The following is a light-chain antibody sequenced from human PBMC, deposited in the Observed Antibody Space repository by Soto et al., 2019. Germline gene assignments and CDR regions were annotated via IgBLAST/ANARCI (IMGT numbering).Light chain of an antibody. CDR3: QQRSDWPLT. V-gene: IGKV3-11*01. Sequence: EIVLAQSPATLSLSPGDRATLSCRASRSVGDYLAWYQQKPGQPPRLLIYDTSNRATGIPARFSGSGSGTDFTLTSSSLEPEAVAVYYCQQRSDWPLTFGGGTKVEIK. J-gene: IGKJ4*01. CDR1: RSVGDY. CDR2: DTS.